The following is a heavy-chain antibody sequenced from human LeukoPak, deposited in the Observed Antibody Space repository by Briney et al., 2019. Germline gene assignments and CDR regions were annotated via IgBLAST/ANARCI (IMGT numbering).Heavy chain of an antibody. Sequence: GGSLRLSWVASGFSFSSNWRSWVRQAQGKGREGVANIKQDGSEKYYVDSVKGRFTISRDNSKNTLYLQMNSLRAEDTAVYYCARDRGDYGMDVWGQGTTVTVSS. D-gene: IGHD3-16*01. CDR3: ARDRGDYGMDV. CDR1: GFSFSSNW. CDR2: IKQDGSEK. V-gene: IGHV3-7*01. J-gene: IGHJ6*02.